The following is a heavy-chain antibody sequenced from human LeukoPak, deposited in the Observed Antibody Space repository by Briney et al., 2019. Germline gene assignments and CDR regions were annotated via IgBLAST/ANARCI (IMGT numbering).Heavy chain of an antibody. Sequence: GESLKISCKGSGYGFTSYWIGWVRQMPGKGLEWMGIIYPGDSDTRYSPSFQGQVTISADKSISTAYLQWSSLKASDTAMYYCARQKTYYYGSDAFDIWGQGTMVTVSS. V-gene: IGHV5-51*01. CDR2: IYPGDSDT. J-gene: IGHJ3*02. CDR3: ARQKTYYYGSDAFDI. D-gene: IGHD3-10*01. CDR1: GYGFTSYW.